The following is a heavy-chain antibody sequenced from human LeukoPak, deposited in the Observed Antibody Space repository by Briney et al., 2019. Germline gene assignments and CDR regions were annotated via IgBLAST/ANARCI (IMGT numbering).Heavy chain of an antibody. D-gene: IGHD3-10*01. Sequence: GGSLRLSCAASGFSFSNAWMAWVRQAPGKGLEWVGRIKSKTDGGTADYGAPVKGRFTMSRDDSHNSLYLQMNSLKTEDTAVYYCTRGDYGSGSYYPRYYYGMDVWGQGTTVTVSS. CDR3: TRGDYGSGSYYPRYYYGMDV. CDR1: GFSFSNAW. CDR2: IKSKTDGGTA. J-gene: IGHJ6*02. V-gene: IGHV3-15*01.